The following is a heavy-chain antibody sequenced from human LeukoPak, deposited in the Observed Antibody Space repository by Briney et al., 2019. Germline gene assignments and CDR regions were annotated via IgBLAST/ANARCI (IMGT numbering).Heavy chain of an antibody. J-gene: IGHJ4*02. CDR3: SKGGSGWYFHY. CDR2: ISYDGGDK. V-gene: IGHV3-30*18. D-gene: IGHD6-19*01. CDR1: GFTFSSYG. Sequence: GGSLRLSCAASGFTFSSYGMHWVRQAPGKGLEWVAIISYDGGDKYYAGFVNGRFTISRDNSRNTLYLQMNSLGPEETAVYYWSKGGSGWYFHYGGQGTLVTVSS.